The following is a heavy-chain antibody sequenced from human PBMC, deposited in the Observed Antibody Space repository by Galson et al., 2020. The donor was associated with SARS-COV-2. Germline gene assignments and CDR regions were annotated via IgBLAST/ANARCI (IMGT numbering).Heavy chain of an antibody. V-gene: IGHV4-39*07. J-gene: IGHJ4*02. Sequence: SETLSLTCTVSCGSISNGHNYWAWIRQPPGKGLEWIGNIYYSGCTSYNPPLKSRITISVDTSKDDFSLKLISVTASDTAMYYCATWISSAGAWGLDYWGQGTLVTGSS. D-gene: IGHD3-16*01. CDR3: ATWISSAGAWGLDY. CDR1: CGSISNGHNY. CDR2: IYYSGCT.